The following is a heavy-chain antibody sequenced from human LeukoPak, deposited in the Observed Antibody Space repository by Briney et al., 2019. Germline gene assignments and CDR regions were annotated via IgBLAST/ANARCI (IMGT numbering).Heavy chain of an antibody. Sequence: GRSLRLSCAASGFTFSSYGMHWVRQAPGKGLEWVAVIWYDGSNKYYVDSVKGRFTISRDNSKNTLYLQMDSLRAEDTAVYYCARDGAAAGVDYWGQGTLVTVSS. D-gene: IGHD6-13*01. CDR2: IWYDGSNK. V-gene: IGHV3-33*01. CDR1: GFTFSSYG. CDR3: ARDGAAAGVDY. J-gene: IGHJ4*02.